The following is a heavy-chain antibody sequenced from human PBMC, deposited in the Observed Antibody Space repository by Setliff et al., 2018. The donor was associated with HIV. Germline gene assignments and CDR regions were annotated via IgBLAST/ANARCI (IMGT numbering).Heavy chain of an antibody. CDR1: GGPFTSA. Sequence: GASVKVSCKASGGPFTSAFNWVRQVPGQGLEWMGWIDVNKGNTNYAEKFQGRVTLTTDTSTNTAYMEVRSLTSDDTAVYYCVRDGIIRTTRVFDYWGQGTLVTVSS. D-gene: IGHD3-16*02. J-gene: IGHJ4*02. CDR2: IDVNKGNT. CDR3: VRDGIIRTTRVFDY. V-gene: IGHV1-18*01.